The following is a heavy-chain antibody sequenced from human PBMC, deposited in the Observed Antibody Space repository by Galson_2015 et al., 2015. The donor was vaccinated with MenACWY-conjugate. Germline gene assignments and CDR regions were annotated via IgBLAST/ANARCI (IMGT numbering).Heavy chain of an antibody. Sequence: SLRLSCAASGLTVSSNYMSWVRQAPGKGLEWVSIIYSGGNTYYADSVKGRFTISRDNSKNTLYLQMNSLRAEDTAVYYCARDRRFSSRGVVTSSRMDVWGQGTTATASS. V-gene: IGHV3-53*01. CDR3: ARDRRFSSRGVVTSSRMDV. D-gene: IGHD3-10*01. CDR1: GLTVSSNY. CDR2: IYSGGNT. J-gene: IGHJ6*02.